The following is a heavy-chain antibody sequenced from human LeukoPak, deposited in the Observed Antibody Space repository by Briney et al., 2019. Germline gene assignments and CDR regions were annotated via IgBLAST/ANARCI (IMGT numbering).Heavy chain of an antibody. Sequence: GGSLRLSCAASGFTFSSYGTHWVRQAPGKGLEWVAFIRYDGSNKYYADSVKGRFTISRDNSKNTLYLQMNSLRAEDTAVYYCAKTDGYSYGYGPSWGQGTLVTVSS. CDR1: GFTFSSYG. D-gene: IGHD5-18*01. CDR2: IRYDGSNK. V-gene: IGHV3-30*02. J-gene: IGHJ5*02. CDR3: AKTDGYSYGYGPS.